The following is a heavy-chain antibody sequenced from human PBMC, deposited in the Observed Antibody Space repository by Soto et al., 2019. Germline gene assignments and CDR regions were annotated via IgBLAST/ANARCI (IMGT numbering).Heavy chain of an antibody. D-gene: IGHD3-10*01. CDR1: GDSISSCPFH. CDR2: IHYAGSP. Sequence: PSETLSLTCTVSGDSISSCPFHWSWIHQRPGKGLEWIAYIHYAGSPNYNPSLKSRVTISVDTSKSQFSLKLSSVTAADTAVYYCARERHYRSGRDWFAPWGQGTLVTVSS. CDR3: ARERHYRSGRDWFAP. J-gene: IGHJ5*02. V-gene: IGHV4-61*01.